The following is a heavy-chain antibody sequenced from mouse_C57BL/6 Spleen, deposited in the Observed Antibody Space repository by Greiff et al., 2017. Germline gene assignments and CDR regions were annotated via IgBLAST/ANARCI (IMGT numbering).Heavy chain of an antibody. J-gene: IGHJ4*01. Sequence: QVTLKESGPGILQPSQTLSLTCSFSGFSLSTFGMGVGWIRQPSGKGLEWLAHIWWDDDKYYNPALKSRLTISKDTSKNQVFLKIANVDTADTATYYCARIPPTYYSNYGGAMDYWGQGTSVTVSS. CDR2: IWWDDDK. CDR1: GFSLSTFGMG. CDR3: ARIPPTYYSNYGGAMDY. D-gene: IGHD2-5*01. V-gene: IGHV8-8*01.